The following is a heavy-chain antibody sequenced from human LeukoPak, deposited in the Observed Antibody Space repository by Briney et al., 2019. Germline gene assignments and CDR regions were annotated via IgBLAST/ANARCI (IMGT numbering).Heavy chain of an antibody. CDR2: IYPSGST. CDR1: GGSVSGSY. Sequence: SETLSLTCTVSGGSVSGSYWTWIRQPAGKGLEWIGRIYPSGSTNYNPSLRSRVAMSVDTSKNQFSLKLSSVTAADTAVYYCARGRGYGLYYMDVWGKGTTVTVSS. D-gene: IGHD5-18*01. V-gene: IGHV4-4*07. CDR3: ARGRGYGLYYMDV. J-gene: IGHJ6*03.